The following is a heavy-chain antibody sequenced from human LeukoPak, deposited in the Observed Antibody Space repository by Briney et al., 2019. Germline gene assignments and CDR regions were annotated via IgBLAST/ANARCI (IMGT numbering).Heavy chain of an antibody. J-gene: IGHJ4*02. Sequence: LVKVSCKASGGTFSSYAISWMRQAPGQGLEWMGGIIPIFGTANYALKFQGRVTITADESTSTAYMELSSLRSEDTAVYYCARGYSSGWYAFDYWGQGSLVTVSS. CDR3: ARGYSSGWYAFDY. CDR1: GGTFSSYA. D-gene: IGHD6-19*01. CDR2: IIPIFGTA. V-gene: IGHV1-69*13.